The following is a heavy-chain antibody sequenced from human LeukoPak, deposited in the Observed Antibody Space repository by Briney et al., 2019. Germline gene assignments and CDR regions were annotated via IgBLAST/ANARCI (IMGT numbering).Heavy chain of an antibody. CDR2: IKQDGSEK. J-gene: IGHJ3*02. V-gene: IGHV3-7*01. CDR1: EFTFSTYW. CDR3: ARHRSGGSQDDAFDI. Sequence: GGSLRLSCAASEFTFSTYWMTWVRQAPGKGLEWVADIKQDGSEKYYVDSVKGRYTISRQNAKKSLFLQMNSLRAEDTAVYYCARHRSGGSQDDAFDIWGQGTLVTVSS. D-gene: IGHD2-15*01.